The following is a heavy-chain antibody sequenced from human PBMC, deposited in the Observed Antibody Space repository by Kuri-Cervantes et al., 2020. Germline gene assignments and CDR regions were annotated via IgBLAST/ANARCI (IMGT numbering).Heavy chain of an antibody. CDR2: IWYDGSNK. Sequence: GESLKISCAASGFTFSSYGMHWVRQAPGKGLEWVAVIWYDGSNKYYADSVKGRFTISRDNSKNTLYLQMNSLRAEDTAVYYCAKESHYDFWSGYYMGTPVDYWGQGTLVTVSS. CDR3: AKESHYDFWSGYYMGTPVDY. V-gene: IGHV3-33*06. CDR1: GFTFSSYG. J-gene: IGHJ4*02. D-gene: IGHD3-3*01.